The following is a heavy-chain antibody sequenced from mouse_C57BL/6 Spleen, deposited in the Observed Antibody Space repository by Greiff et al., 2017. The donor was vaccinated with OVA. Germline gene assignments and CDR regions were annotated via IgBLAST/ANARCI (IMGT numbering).Heavy chain of an antibody. CDR3: ARSYYDGRPYYYAMDY. J-gene: IGHJ4*01. CDR1: GYTFTSYG. Sequence: QVQLQQSGAELARPGASVKLSCKASGYTFTSYGISWVKQRPGQGLEWIGEIYPRSGNTYYNEKFKGKATLTADKSSSTAYMELRSLTSEDSAVYFCARSYYDGRPYYYAMDYWGQGTSVTVSS. CDR2: IYPRSGNT. D-gene: IGHD1-1*01. V-gene: IGHV1-81*01.